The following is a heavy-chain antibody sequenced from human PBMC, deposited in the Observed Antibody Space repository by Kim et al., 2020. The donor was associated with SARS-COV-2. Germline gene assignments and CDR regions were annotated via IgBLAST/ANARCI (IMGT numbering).Heavy chain of an antibody. D-gene: IGHD3-16*01. CDR3: ARDLTYYDYVWGSYGPIALDAIDI. J-gene: IGHJ3*02. Sequence: GGSLRLSCAASGFTFSSYSMNWVRQAPGKGLEWVSSISSSSSYIYYAESVKGRFTISRDNAKNSLYLQMNSLRAEDTAVYYCARDLTYYDYVWGSYGPIALDAIDIWGQGTMVTVSS. CDR1: GFTFSSYS. CDR2: ISSSSSYI. V-gene: IGHV3-21*01.